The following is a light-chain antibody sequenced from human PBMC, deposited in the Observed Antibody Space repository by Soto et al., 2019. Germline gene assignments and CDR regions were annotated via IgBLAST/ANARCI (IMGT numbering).Light chain of an antibody. CDR3: SSYRSTNTPYV. Sequence: QSVLAQPASVSGSPGQSITISCTGTGSDIGDYKYVSWYQQRPGKAPKLMIYEVSNRPSGVSNRFSGSKSGNTASLTISGPQADDEADYYCSSYRSTNTPYVFGTGTKVTVL. V-gene: IGLV2-14*01. CDR2: EVS. J-gene: IGLJ1*01. CDR1: GSDIGDYKY.